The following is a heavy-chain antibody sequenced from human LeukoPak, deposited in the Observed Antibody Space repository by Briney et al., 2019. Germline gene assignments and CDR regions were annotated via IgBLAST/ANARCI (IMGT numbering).Heavy chain of an antibody. J-gene: IGHJ4*02. CDR1: GGSISSYY. D-gene: IGHD2-2*01. CDR3: ARDPTYAFFDY. Sequence: SSETLSLTCTVSGGSISSYYWSWIRQPAGKGLEWIGRIYTSGSTNYNPSLKSRVTMSVDTSKNQFSLKLSSVTAADTAVYYCARDPTYAFFDYWSQGTLVTVSS. V-gene: IGHV4-4*07. CDR2: IYTSGST.